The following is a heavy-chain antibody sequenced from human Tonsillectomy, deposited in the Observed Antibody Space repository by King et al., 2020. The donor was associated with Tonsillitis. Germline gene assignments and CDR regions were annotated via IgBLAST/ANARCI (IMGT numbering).Heavy chain of an antibody. CDR2: IKSKSDGGTT. CDR3: STLLWLGY. D-gene: IGHD3-10*01. Sequence: EVQLVESGGGLVKPGGSLRLSCAASGFTFSNGWMSWVRQAPGKGLEWVGRIKSKSDGGTTEYAAPVKGRFTISRDDSKNELYLQMNSLKTEDTAVYYCSTLLWLGYWGQGTLVTVSS. CDR1: GFTFSNGW. J-gene: IGHJ4*02. V-gene: IGHV3-15*01.